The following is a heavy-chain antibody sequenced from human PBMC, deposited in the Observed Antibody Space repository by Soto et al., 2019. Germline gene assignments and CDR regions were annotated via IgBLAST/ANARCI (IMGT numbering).Heavy chain of an antibody. D-gene: IGHD3-3*02. V-gene: IGHV3-30-3*01. J-gene: IGHJ5*02. CDR3: GRDPKTAAGKPWAFNSLAP. CDR1: GFSFSISP. Sequence: PGWTLRLSCAASGFSFSISPMHLVRQAPGTGPEWGALISYDGTNKFYADSVKSRFTTSRDNSKRTLYLQVDSLRPADAAVYYWGRDPKTAAGKPWAFNSLAPWGKGTLVTVSS. CDR2: ISYDGTNK.